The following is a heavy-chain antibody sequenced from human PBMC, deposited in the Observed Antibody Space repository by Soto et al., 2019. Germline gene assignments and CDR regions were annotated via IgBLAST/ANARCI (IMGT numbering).Heavy chain of an antibody. D-gene: IGHD5-12*01. CDR2: ISGSGGST. V-gene: IGHV3-23*01. CDR1: GFTFSSYA. J-gene: IGHJ4*02. CDR3: ASGEMATIGEGYFDY. Sequence: EVQLLESGGGLVQPGGSLRLSCAASGFTFSSYAMRWVRQAPGKGLEWVSAISGSGGSTYYADAVKGRFTISRDNSKNTLYLQMNSLRAEDTAVYYCASGEMATIGEGYFDYWGQGTMVTVSS.